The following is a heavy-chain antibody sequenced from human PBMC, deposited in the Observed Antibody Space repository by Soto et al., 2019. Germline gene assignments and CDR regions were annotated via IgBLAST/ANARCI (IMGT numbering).Heavy chain of an antibody. J-gene: IGHJ2*01. CDR1: GFTFSSYA. Sequence: EVQLLESGGGLVQPGGSLRLSCAAAGFTFSSYAMSWVRQAPGKGLEWISAIRYSGDTTYDTDSVKGRFTISRYNSQNTLYLRMSSLRAEDTAVYYCAKPSGIPSTVTTFRYFDRWGRGTLVTVSS. CDR3: AKPSGIPSTVTTFRYFDR. D-gene: IGHD4-17*01. V-gene: IGHV3-23*01. CDR2: IRYSGDTT.